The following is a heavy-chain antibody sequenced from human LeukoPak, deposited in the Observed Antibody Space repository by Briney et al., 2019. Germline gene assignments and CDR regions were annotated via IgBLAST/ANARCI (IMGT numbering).Heavy chain of an antibody. V-gene: IGHV3-11*04. D-gene: IGHD5-12*01. CDR3: ARARTSGPTWYFDY. CDR1: GFTFSDYY. CDR2: ISTSGSTI. J-gene: IGHJ4*02. Sequence: PGGSLRLSCAASGFTFSDYYMSWIRQAPGKGLEWVSYISTSGSTIYYADSVKGRFTISRDNAKNSLYLQMNSLRAEDTAVYYCARARTSGPTWYFDYWGQGTLVTVSS.